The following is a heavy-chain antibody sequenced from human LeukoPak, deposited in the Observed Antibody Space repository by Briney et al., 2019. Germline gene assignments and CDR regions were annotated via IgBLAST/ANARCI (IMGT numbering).Heavy chain of an antibody. CDR3: ARALSGGYYSPLFYFDY. J-gene: IGHJ4*02. V-gene: IGHV4-30-4*08. CDR2: SYYSGST. CDR1: GVSISSGDYY. Sequence: SSETLSLTCTVSGVSISSGDYYWRWIRQPPGKGLEWIVYSYYSGSTYYNPSRTSRVTISVDTSKNQFSLKLSSVTAADTAVYYCARALSGGYYSPLFYFDYWGQGTLVTVSS. D-gene: IGHD3-22*01.